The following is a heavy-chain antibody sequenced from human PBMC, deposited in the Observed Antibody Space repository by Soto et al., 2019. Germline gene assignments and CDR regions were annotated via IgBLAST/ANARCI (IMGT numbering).Heavy chain of an antibody. D-gene: IGHD6-13*01. Sequence: VQLVESGGGLVQPGGSLRLSCAASGLSFSNLWMNWVRQAPGQGLEWVAIIKQDGSEKYYVDSVTGRFTISRDNAENSLYLQMNSLRAEDTAVYYCARVAAAGRGLDYWGQGTLVTVSS. CDR1: GLSFSNLW. V-gene: IGHV3-7*01. CDR2: IKQDGSEK. CDR3: ARVAAAGRGLDY. J-gene: IGHJ4*02.